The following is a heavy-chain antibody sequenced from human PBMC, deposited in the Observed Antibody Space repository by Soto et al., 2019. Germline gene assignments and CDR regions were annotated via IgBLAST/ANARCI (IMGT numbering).Heavy chain of an antibody. CDR1: GYTFTGYY. CDR2: INPNSGGT. D-gene: IGHD2-8*01. J-gene: IGHJ4*02. CDR3: ARGGAGVVLMVFPIRGFDY. Sequence: ASVKVSCNASGYTFTGYYIHWVRQAPGQELEWMGWINPNSGGTNYAQKFQGRVTMTRDTSISTAYMELSRLRSDATAVYYCARGGAGVVLMVFPIRGFDYWGQGTLVTVSS. V-gene: IGHV1-2*02.